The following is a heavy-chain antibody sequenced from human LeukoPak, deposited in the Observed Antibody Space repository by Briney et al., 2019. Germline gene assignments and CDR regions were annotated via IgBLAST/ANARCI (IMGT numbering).Heavy chain of an antibody. J-gene: IGHJ4*02. V-gene: IGHV3-30*18. CDR3: AKEGYYGSGSFPDY. D-gene: IGHD3-10*01. Sequence: GGSLRLSCAGSGFTFSNAWMNWVRQAPGKGLEWVTVISHDGSNTYYADSVKGRFTISRDNSENTVYLQMNSLRAEDTAVYYCAKEGYYGSGSFPDYWGQGTLVTVSS. CDR2: ISHDGSNT. CDR1: GFTFSNAW.